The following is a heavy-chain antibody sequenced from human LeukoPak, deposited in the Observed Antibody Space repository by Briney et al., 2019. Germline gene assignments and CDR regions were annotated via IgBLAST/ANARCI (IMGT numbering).Heavy chain of an antibody. CDR2: IYYSGST. CDR3: ARTGDYFRAA. Sequence: PSETLSLTCAVSGGSISTSSYYWGWIRQPPGKGLEWIGSIYYSGSTYYNPSLKSRVTISVDTSKNQFSLKLSSVTAADTAVYYCARTGDYFRAAWGQGTLVTVSS. J-gene: IGHJ5*02. V-gene: IGHV4-39*01. D-gene: IGHD2/OR15-2a*01. CDR1: GGSISTSSYY.